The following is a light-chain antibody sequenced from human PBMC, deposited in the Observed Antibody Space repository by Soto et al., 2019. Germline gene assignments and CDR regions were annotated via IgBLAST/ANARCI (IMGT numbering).Light chain of an antibody. J-gene: IGKJ1*01. V-gene: IGKV1-17*01. Sequence: DIQMTQSPSSLSASVGDRVTITCRASQGIGNDLGWYQQKPGKAPKRLIYGASILQSGVPSRFSGSGSGTAFTLTISRLQPEDFATYYCLHLDSYPRTFGQGTKVEIK. CDR2: GAS. CDR3: LHLDSYPRT. CDR1: QGIGND.